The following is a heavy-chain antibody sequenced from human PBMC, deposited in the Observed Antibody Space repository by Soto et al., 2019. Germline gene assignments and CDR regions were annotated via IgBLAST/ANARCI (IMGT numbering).Heavy chain of an antibody. D-gene: IGHD2-2*03. J-gene: IGHJ3*02. CDR2: FYPGDSTS. Sequence: GESLKISCNTSGYSFISYWVAWVRQKPGKGLEWMGTFYPGDSTSTYSPSFQGQVTISVDKSISTAYLHLSGLKASDTAMYYCARIIGYCRNNDCSWTFDIWGQGTKVTVSS. V-gene: IGHV5-51*01. CDR3: ARIIGYCRNNDCSWTFDI. CDR1: GYSFISYW.